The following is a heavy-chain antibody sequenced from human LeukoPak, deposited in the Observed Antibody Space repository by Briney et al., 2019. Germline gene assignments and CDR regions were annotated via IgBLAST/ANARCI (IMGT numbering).Heavy chain of an antibody. J-gene: IGHJ6*03. CDR3: ARKPRAVVTRGYYMDV. CDR1: GFTFSSYW. D-gene: IGHD2-21*02. CDR2: IKQDGSEK. Sequence: PGGSLRLSCAASGFTFSSYWMSWVRQAPGTGLEWVANIKQDGSEKYYVDSVKGRFTISRDNAKNSLYLQMNSLRAEDTAVYYCARKPRAVVTRGYYMDVWGKGTTVTISS. V-gene: IGHV3-7*01.